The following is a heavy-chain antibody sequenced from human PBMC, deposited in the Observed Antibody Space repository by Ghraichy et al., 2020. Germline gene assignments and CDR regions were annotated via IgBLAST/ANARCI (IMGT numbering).Heavy chain of an antibody. Sequence: ASVKVSCKASGYTFTSYDINWVRQATGQGLEWMGWMNPNSGNTGYAQKFQGRVTMTRNTSISTAYMELSSLRSEDTAVYYCARSYCSGGSCLRWFDPWGQGTLVTVSS. CDR3: ARSYCSGGSCLRWFDP. CDR2: MNPNSGNT. J-gene: IGHJ5*02. V-gene: IGHV1-8*01. CDR1: GYTFTSYD. D-gene: IGHD2-15*01.